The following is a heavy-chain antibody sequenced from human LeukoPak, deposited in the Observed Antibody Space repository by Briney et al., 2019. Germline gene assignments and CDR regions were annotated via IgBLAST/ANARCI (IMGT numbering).Heavy chain of an antibody. CDR3: AKDHSSSWYAFY. Sequence: GSLRLSCEGSGFTFSRYSMNWVRQAPGKGLEWVSSISSSSSYIYYADSVKGRFTISRDNSKNTLYLQMNSLRAEDTAVYYCAKDHSSSWYAFYWGQGTLVTVSS. CDR2: ISSSSSYI. CDR1: GFTFSRYS. J-gene: IGHJ4*02. V-gene: IGHV3-21*01. D-gene: IGHD6-13*01.